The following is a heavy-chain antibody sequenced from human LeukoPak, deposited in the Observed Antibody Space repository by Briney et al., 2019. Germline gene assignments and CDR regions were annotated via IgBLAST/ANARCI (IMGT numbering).Heavy chain of an antibody. Sequence: PGGFLRLSCAASGITFITHSLNWVRQVPGKGLEWISYISSRSSTIYYADSVRGRFTISRDDANSSLYLQMNSLRADDTAVYYCATLEFADSWGQGTPVTVSS. CDR2: ISSRSSTI. CDR3: ATLEFADS. J-gene: IGHJ4*02. D-gene: IGHD3-10*01. CDR1: GITFITHS. V-gene: IGHV3-48*01.